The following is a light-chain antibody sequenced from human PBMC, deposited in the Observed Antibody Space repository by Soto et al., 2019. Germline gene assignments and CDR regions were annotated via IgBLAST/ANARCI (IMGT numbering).Light chain of an antibody. CDR1: SSDIGGYKF. V-gene: IGLV2-14*01. Sequence: QSALAQPASVSGSPGQSITISCTGTSSDIGGYKFVSWYQQHPGKAPKLLIFEVTNRPSGVSSRFSGSRSGNTASLTISGLQAGDEADYYCGSYTSSSTLYVFGTGTKVTVL. CDR3: GSYTSSSTLYV. J-gene: IGLJ1*01. CDR2: EVT.